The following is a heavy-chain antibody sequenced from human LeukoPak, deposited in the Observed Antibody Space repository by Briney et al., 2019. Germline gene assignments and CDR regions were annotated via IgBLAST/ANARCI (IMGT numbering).Heavy chain of an antibody. D-gene: IGHD3-16*01. CDR2: IWYDGSNK. J-gene: IGHJ3*02. Sequence: GGPLRLSCAASGFTFSAYGMHWVRQAPGKGPEWVAVIWYDGSNKYYADSVKGRFTISRDNSKNTLYLRMNRLRAEDTAVYYCARDWGEGFFSMAFDIWGQGTMVTVSS. V-gene: IGHV3-33*01. CDR1: GFTFSAYG. CDR3: ARDWGEGFFSMAFDI.